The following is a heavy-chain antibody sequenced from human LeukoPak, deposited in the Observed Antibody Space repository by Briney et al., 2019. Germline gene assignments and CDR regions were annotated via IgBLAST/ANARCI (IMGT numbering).Heavy chain of an antibody. CDR2: IYYSGST. Sequence: SETLSLTCAVYGGSFSGYYWSWIRQPPGKGLEWIGYIYYSGSTNYNPSLKSRVTISVDTSKNQFSLKLSSVTAADTAVYYCARWVTAHCSSTSCPGAWFDPWGQGTLVTVSS. CDR1: GGSFSGYY. D-gene: IGHD2-2*01. J-gene: IGHJ5*02. V-gene: IGHV4-59*01. CDR3: ARWVTAHCSSTSCPGAWFDP.